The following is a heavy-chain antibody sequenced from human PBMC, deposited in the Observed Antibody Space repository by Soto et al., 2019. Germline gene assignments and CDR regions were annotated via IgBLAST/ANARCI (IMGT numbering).Heavy chain of an antibody. CDR1: GFTFSTDT. J-gene: IGHJ4*02. CDR3: TRTPDY. CDR2: LNSISNSV. V-gene: IGHV3-21*01. Sequence: GGSLRLCCAASGFTFSTDTMTWVRQAAGKGLVLVSSLNSISNSVYYADSVRGRFTISIDNSRNPLFLQVNGLRPGAPGFYYGTRTPDYRGPRTLVTVAS.